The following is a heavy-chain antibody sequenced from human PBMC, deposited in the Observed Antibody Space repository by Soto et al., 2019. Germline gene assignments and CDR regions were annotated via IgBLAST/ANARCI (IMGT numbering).Heavy chain of an antibody. CDR2: IYYSGST. Sequence: PWETLSLTCTVSGGSISSYYWSWIRQPPGKGLEWIGYIYYSGSTNYNPSLKSRVTISVDTSKNQFSLKLSSVTAADTAVYYCARGDSSSSGWFDPWGQGTLVTVSS. V-gene: IGHV4-59*01. CDR1: GGSISSYY. J-gene: IGHJ5*02. CDR3: ARGDSSSSGWFDP. D-gene: IGHD6-6*01.